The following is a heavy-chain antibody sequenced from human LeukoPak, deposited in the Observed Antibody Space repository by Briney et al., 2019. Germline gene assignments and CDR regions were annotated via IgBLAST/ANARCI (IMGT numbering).Heavy chain of an antibody. J-gene: IGHJ4*02. Sequence: SETLSLTCTVSGYSISSSYYWGWIRQPPGKGLEWIGSIYHSGSTYYNPSLKSRVTISVDTSKNQFSLNLNSVTAADTAVYHCARSGYSGHDFNYWGQGTLVTVSS. V-gene: IGHV4-38-2*02. CDR1: GYSISSSYY. CDR2: IYHSGST. CDR3: ARSGYSGHDFNY. D-gene: IGHD5-12*01.